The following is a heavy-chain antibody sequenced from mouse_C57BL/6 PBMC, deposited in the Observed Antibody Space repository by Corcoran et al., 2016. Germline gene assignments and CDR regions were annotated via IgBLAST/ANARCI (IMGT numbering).Heavy chain of an antibody. CDR2: INTYSGVP. J-gene: IGHJ2*01. D-gene: IGHD4-1*01. CDR1: GYTFTTYG. V-gene: IGHV9-3*01. Sequence: QIQLVQSGPELKKPGETVKISCKASGYTFTTYGMSWVKQAPGKGLKWMGWINTYSGVPTYADDFKGRSAFSLETSASTAYLQINNLKNEDTATYFCARWMGRGNYFDYWGQGTTLTVSS. CDR3: ARWMGRGNYFDY.